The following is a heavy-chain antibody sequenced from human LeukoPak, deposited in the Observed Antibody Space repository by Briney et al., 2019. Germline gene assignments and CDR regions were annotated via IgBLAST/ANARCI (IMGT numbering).Heavy chain of an antibody. J-gene: IGHJ6*03. CDR3: AGDSDSSGSGYDSILVRYYYMDV. V-gene: IGHV4-4*07. CDR1: GGSISSYY. CDR2: IYTSGST. D-gene: IGHD5-12*01. Sequence: SETLSLTCTVSGGSISSYYWSWIRQPAGKGLEWIGRIYTSGSTNYNPSLKSRVTMTTDTSTSTAYMELRSLRSDDTAVYYCAGDSDSSGSGYDSILVRYYYMDVWGKGTTVTVSS.